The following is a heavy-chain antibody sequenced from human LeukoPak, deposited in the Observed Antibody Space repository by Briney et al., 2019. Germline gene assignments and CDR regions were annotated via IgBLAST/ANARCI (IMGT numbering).Heavy chain of an antibody. CDR3: ARDQCGQFDN. Sequence: GGSLRLSCAASGFIFNNYWMSWVRQAPGKGLKWVASIKEDGSDKYYVDSVKGRFTISRDSAKNSLFLQMNSLRAEDTAVYYCARDQCGQFDNWGQGTLVTVSS. CDR2: IKEDGSDK. V-gene: IGHV3-7*04. J-gene: IGHJ4*02. D-gene: IGHD6-19*01. CDR1: GFIFNNYW.